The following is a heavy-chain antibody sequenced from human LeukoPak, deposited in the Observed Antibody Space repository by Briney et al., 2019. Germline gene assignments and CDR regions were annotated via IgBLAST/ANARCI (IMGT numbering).Heavy chain of an antibody. Sequence: GGSLRLSCAASGFTFSSYSMNWVRQAPGKGLEWVSSISSSSSYIYYADSVKGRFTISRDNAKNSLYLQMNSLRAEDTAVYYCARGATGVRSWFDPWGQGTLVTVSS. CDR1: GFTFSSYS. J-gene: IGHJ5*02. D-gene: IGHD4-23*01. CDR3: ARGATGVRSWFDP. CDR2: ISSSSSYI. V-gene: IGHV3-21*01.